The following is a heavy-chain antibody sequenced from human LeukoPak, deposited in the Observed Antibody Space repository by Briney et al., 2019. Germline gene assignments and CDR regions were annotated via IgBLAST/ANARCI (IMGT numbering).Heavy chain of an antibody. V-gene: IGHV4-39*01. Sequence: SETLSLTCTVSGGSISSSTYYWGWIRQPPGKGLEWIGNIYYGESTFYNPSLKSRVTISLDTSKNQFSLKLSSVTAADTAVYFCARQCSSTSCYSYWGQGTLVTVSS. CDR2: IYYGEST. CDR1: GGSISSSTYY. CDR3: ARQCSSTSCYSY. J-gene: IGHJ4*02. D-gene: IGHD2-2*01.